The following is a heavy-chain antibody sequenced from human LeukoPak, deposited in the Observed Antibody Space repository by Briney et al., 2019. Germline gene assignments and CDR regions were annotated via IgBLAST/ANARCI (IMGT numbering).Heavy chain of an antibody. D-gene: IGHD3-22*01. J-gene: IGHJ4*02. CDR3: TRGRDTTGYFVY. CDR1: GYTFTNYL. V-gene: IGHV7-4-1*02. Sequence: ASVKVSCKASGYTFTNYLISWVRLAPGKGLEWMGWIDTNTGNPTYAQGFAGRFVFSLDTSVTTTYLQISSLKAEDTAVYFCTRGRDTTGYFVYWGQGTLVTVSS. CDR2: IDTNTGNP.